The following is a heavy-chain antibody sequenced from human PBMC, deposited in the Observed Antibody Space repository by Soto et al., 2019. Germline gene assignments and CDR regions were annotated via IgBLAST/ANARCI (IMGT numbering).Heavy chain of an antibody. CDR2: INNAYST. V-gene: IGHV3-66*01. J-gene: IGHJ6*02. CDR3: VRENYYYGMDV. CDR1: GFDASVNY. Sequence: EVQLEESGGTLVQPGGSLRLSCAASGFDASVNYMTWVRQAPGKGLEWVSAINNAYSTFYADSVKGRFTISTDNSKNTGYLQMNTLRFEDTAMYYCVRENYYYGMDVWGQGTAVTVSS.